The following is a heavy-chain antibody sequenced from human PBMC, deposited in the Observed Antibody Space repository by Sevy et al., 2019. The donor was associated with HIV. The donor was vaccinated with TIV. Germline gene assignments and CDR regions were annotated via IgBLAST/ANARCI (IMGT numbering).Heavy chain of an antibody. CDR3: AKDQVAAAGMYYYYGMDV. CDR1: AFTFSSYW. CDR2: IKPDGSGK. Sequence: GGSLRLSCAASAFTFSSYWMSWVRQAPGKGLEWVANIKPDGSGKYYVDSVKGRFTISRDNSKNTLYLQMNSLRAEDTAVYYCAKDQVAAAGMYYYYGMDVWGQGTTVTVSS. D-gene: IGHD6-13*01. V-gene: IGHV3-7*01. J-gene: IGHJ6*02.